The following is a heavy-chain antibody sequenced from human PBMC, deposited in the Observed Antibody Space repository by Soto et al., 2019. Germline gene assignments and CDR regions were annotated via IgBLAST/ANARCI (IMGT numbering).Heavy chain of an antibody. CDR2: IYYSGST. CDR3: ARGVRFLEWSLYYFDY. V-gene: IGHV4-31*03. J-gene: IGHJ4*02. Sequence: TLSLTCTVSGGSISSGVYYWSWIRQHPGKGLEWIGYIYYSGSTYYNPSLKSRVTISVDTSKNQFSLKLSSVTAADTAVYYCARGVRFLEWSLYYFDYWGQGTLVTVS. CDR1: GGSISSGVYY. D-gene: IGHD3-3*01.